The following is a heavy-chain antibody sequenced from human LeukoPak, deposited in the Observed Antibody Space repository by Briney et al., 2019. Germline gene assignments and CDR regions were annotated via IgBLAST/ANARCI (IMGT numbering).Heavy chain of an antibody. J-gene: IGHJ4*02. CDR1: GYTFTNHD. V-gene: IGHV7-4-1*02. D-gene: IGHD3-22*01. CDR2: INTNTGNP. CDR3: ARDGLPGRYYYDSSGYYYEPPTNFDY. Sequence: ASVKVSCKASGYTFTNHDMHWVRQAPGQGLEWMGWINTNTGNPTYAQGFTGRFVFSLDTSVSTAYLQISSLKAEDTAVYYCARDGLPGRYYYDSSGYYYEPPTNFDYWGQGTLVTVSS.